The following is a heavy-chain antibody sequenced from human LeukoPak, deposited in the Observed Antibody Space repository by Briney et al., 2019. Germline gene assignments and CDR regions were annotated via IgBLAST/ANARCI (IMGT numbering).Heavy chain of an antibody. D-gene: IGHD1-26*01. CDR1: GFTFDDYA. Sequence: GRSLRLSCAASGFTFDDYAMHWVRQAPGKGLEWVSGISWNSGSIGYADSVKGRFTISRDNAKNSLYLQMNSLRAEDTAVYYCASLWEAYSYYYGMDVWGRGTTVTVSS. J-gene: IGHJ6*02. V-gene: IGHV3-9*01. CDR3: ASLWEAYSYYYGMDV. CDR2: ISWNSGSI.